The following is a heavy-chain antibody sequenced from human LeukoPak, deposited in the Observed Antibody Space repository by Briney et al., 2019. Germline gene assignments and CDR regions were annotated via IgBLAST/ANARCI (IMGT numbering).Heavy chain of an antibody. V-gene: IGHV3-23*01. J-gene: IGHJ4*01. Sequence: GGSLRLSCAASGFTFSSYGMSWVRQAPGKGLEWVSGISGSGGSTYYVDSVKGRFTISRDISKNTLYLQMNSLRAEDTAVYYCAKKMGGLAGSFDYWGHGTLVTVSS. D-gene: IGHD3/OR15-3a*01. CDR1: GFTFSSYG. CDR3: AKKMGGLAGSFDY. CDR2: ISGSGGST.